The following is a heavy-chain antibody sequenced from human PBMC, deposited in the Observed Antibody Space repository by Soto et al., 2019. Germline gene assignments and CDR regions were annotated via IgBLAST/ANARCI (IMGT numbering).Heavy chain of an antibody. CDR2: IIPILGIA. Sequence: SVKVSCKASGGTFSSYTISWVRQAPGQGLEWMGRIIPILGIANYAQKFQGRVTITADKSTSTAYMELSSLRSEDTAVYYCASYDILRGDSQRQDVCGKGTRVTV. D-gene: IGHD3-9*01. V-gene: IGHV1-69*02. J-gene: IGHJ6*03. CDR1: GGTFSSYT. CDR3: ASYDILRGDSQRQDV.